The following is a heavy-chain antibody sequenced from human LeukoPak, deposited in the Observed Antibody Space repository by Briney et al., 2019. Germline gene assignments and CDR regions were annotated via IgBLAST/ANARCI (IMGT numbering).Heavy chain of an antibody. V-gene: IGHV4-39*07. CDR1: GGSISSSSYY. CDR2: IYYSGST. Sequence: NPSETLSLTCTVSGGSISSSSYYWGWIRQPPRKGLEWIGSIYYSGSTYYNPSLKSRVTISVDTSKNQFSLKLSSVTAADTAVYYCARDGYSSNWFDYWGQGTLVTVSS. CDR3: ARDGYSSNWFDY. J-gene: IGHJ4*02. D-gene: IGHD6-13*01.